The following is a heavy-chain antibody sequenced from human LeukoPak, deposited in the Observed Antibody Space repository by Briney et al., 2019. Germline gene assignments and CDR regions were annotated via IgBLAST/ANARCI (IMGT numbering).Heavy chain of an antibody. CDR3: ARGAGYSSGWFNN. CDR1: GFTFSSYG. J-gene: IGHJ5*02. D-gene: IGHD6-19*01. Sequence: GGSLRLSCAASGFTFSSYGMHWVRQAPGKGLEWVAVIWYDGSNKYYADSVKGRFTISRDNSKNTLYLQMNSLRAEDTAVYYCARGAGYSSGWFNNWGQGTLVTVSS. CDR2: IWYDGSNK. V-gene: IGHV3-33*01.